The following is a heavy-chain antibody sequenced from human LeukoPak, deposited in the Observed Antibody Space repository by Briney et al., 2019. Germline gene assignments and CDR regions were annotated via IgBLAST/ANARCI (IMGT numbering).Heavy chain of an antibody. J-gene: IGHJ4*02. CDR1: GFTFSSYS. CDR2: INGDGSEK. Sequence: GGSLRLSCAASGFTFSSYSMNWVRQAPGKGLEWVAMINGDGSEKNYVDSVKGLFTISRENAKNSLYLQMNNLRAEDMGVYYCVTGGGAYWGQGTLVTVS. D-gene: IGHD3-16*01. CDR3: VTGGGAY. V-gene: IGHV3-7*01.